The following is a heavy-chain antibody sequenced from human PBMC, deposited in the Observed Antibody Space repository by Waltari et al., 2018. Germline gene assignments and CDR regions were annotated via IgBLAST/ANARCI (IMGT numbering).Heavy chain of an antibody. J-gene: IGHJ4*02. Sequence: CPASGFTFSSYGMHWVRQAPGKGLVWVAVIWYDGSNKYYADSVKGRFTISRDNSKNTLYLQMNSLRAEDTAVYYCARDRAFGGSYFDYWGQGTLVTVSS. D-gene: IGHD1-26*01. CDR2: IWYDGSNK. CDR1: GFTFSSYG. V-gene: IGHV3-33*01. CDR3: ARDRAFGGSYFDY.